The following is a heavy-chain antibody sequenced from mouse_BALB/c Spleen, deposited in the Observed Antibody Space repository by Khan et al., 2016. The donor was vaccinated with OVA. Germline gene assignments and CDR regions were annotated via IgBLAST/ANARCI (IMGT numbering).Heavy chain of an antibody. CDR2: INTYTGEP. V-gene: IGHV9-3-1*01. J-gene: IGHJ4*01. CDR1: GYTFTIYG. CDR3: ARVGYNGTMDD. D-gene: IGHD2-14*01. Sequence: QIQLVQSGPELKKPGETVKLSCKASGYTFTIYGMNWVRQAPGKGLKWMGWINTYTGEPTSADDFKGRFAFSLAPSASTAFLQINNLQHEDPATFFGARVGYNGTMDDWGQGTSVTVSS.